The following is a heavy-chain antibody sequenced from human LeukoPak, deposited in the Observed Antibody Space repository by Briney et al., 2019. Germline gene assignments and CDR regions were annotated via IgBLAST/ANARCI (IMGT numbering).Heavy chain of an antibody. CDR3: ARDRRICSSTSCPTYYYYYYMDV. V-gene: IGHV4-61*02. Sequence: SQTLSLTCTVSGGSLSSGSYYWSWIRQPAGKGLEWIGRIYTSGRTNYNPSLKSRVTISVDTSKNQFSLKLSSVTAADTAVYYCARDRRICSSTSCPTYYYYYYMDVWGKGTTVTVSS. CDR2: IYTSGRT. CDR1: GGSLSSGSYY. D-gene: IGHD2-2*01. J-gene: IGHJ6*03.